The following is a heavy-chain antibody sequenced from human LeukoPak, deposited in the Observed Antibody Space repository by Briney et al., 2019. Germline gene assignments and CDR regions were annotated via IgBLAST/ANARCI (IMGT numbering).Heavy chain of an antibody. CDR3: SRAATLAGPFDF. D-gene: IGHD6-13*01. Sequence: GGSLRLSCAASGFIVSSNYMSWVRQAPGKGLEWVSTIYSGGSTYYADSVKGRFTISRDNPQNTLYLQMNSLRAEDTALYYCSRAATLAGPFDFWGQGTLVTVSA. CDR2: IYSGGST. J-gene: IGHJ4*01. CDR1: GFIVSSNY. V-gene: IGHV3-53*01.